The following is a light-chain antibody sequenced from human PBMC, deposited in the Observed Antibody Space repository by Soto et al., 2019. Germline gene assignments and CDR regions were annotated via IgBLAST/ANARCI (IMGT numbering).Light chain of an antibody. Sequence: DIQTTQSPSTLSASVGDRVTITCRASQSIRSWLAWYQQIPGKAPKLLIYGASSLESGVPSRFSGSGSGTEFTLTISSLQPDDFATYYCQHYNSDPWTFGQGTKVDVK. CDR2: GAS. CDR1: QSIRSW. J-gene: IGKJ1*01. V-gene: IGKV1-5*01. CDR3: QHYNSDPWT.